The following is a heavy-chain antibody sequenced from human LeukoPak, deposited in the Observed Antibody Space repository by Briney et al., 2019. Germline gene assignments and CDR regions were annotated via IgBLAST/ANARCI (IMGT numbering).Heavy chain of an antibody. CDR3: ARLHALGAEEFDP. D-gene: IGHD3-16*01. CDR1: GGSISGHY. V-gene: IGHV4-59*11. Sequence: SETLSLTCTVSGGSISGHYWSWIRQSPGKGLEWIGYIRYTGSTNYNPSLNSRVTMSVDTPHNQFSLRLASVTAADTAVYYCARLHALGAEEFDPWGQGALVTVSS. CDR2: IRYTGST. J-gene: IGHJ5*02.